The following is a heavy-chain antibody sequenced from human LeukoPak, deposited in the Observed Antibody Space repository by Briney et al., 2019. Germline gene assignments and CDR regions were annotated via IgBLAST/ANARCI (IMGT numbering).Heavy chain of an antibody. D-gene: IGHD2-15*01. CDR2: IFHSGTT. J-gene: IGHJ4*02. Sequence: PSETLSLTCTVSKGSISSGYYYWGWVRQPPGRGLEWIGNIFHSGTTYYNPSLRSRVTISVDTSKNQFSLKLSSVTAADTAVYYCARNQGHCDGGSCFPFNFWGQGTLVTVSS. CDR1: KGSISSGYYY. V-gene: IGHV4-39*07. CDR3: ARNQGHCDGGSCFPFNF.